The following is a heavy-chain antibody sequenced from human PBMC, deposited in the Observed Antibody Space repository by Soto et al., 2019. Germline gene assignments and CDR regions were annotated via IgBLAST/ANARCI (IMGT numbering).Heavy chain of an antibody. CDR2: VFHSGST. CDR1: GDSISSGGYS. J-gene: IGHJ4*02. Sequence: PSETLSLTCTVSGDSISSGGYSWSWIRQPPGKGLELIGYVFHSGSTYYSPSLKSRVTISVDGSKNQFSLKLSSVTAADTAVYYCARGSYGAGSDYWGQGTLVTVSS. CDR3: ARGSYGAGSDY. D-gene: IGHD3-10*01. V-gene: IGHV4-30-2*01.